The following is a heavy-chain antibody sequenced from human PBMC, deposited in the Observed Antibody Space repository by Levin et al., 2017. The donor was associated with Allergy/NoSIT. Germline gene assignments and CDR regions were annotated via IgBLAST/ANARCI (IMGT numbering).Heavy chain of an antibody. CDR1: GFTFSSYA. CDR3: AKDPLIAAAVVLFDY. CDR2: ISGSGGIT. V-gene: IGHV3-23*01. Sequence: SCAASGFTFSSYAMSWVRQAPGKGLEWVSAISGSGGITYYADSVKGRFTISRDNSKNTLYLQMNSLRAEDTALYYCAKDPLIAAAVVLFDYWGQGTLVTVSS. D-gene: IGHD6-13*01. J-gene: IGHJ4*02.